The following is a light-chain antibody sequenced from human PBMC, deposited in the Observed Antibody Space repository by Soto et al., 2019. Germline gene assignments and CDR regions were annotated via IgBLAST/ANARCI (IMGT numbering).Light chain of an antibody. J-gene: IGKJ4*01. V-gene: IGKV3-11*01. Sequence: EIVLSQSPATLSLSPGERATLSCRASQSVTNNQFAWSRHKPGQAPRLLIYDAFNRATGVPTRFSGSGSGTDFTLTIRSLQPEDFAVYHCKQRINWPLTFGGGTKVDI. CDR1: QSVTNN. CDR3: KQRINWPLT. CDR2: DAF.